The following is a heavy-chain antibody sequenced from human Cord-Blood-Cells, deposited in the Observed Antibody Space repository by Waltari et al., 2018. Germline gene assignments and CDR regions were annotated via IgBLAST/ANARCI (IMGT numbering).Heavy chain of an antibody. D-gene: IGHD6-6*01. V-gene: IGHV1-69*12. CDR3: ARRYSSSPAYYFDY. J-gene: IGHJ4*02. Sequence: QVQLVQSGAEVKKPGSSVKVSCKASGGTFSSYAISWVRQAPGQGREWMGGITPIFGTANYAQKFHGRVTITADYSTSTAYMELSSLRSEDTAVYYCARRYSSSPAYYFDYWGQGTLVTVSS. CDR2: ITPIFGTA. CDR1: GGTFSSYA.